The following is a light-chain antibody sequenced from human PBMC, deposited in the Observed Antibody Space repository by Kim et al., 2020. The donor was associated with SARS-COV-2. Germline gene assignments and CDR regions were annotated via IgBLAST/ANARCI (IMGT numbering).Light chain of an antibody. CDR2: GTS. CDR3: QQYGRSPLP. CDR1: QSINSNY. J-gene: IGKJ4*01. V-gene: IGKV3-20*01. Sequence: EIVLTQSPGTLSLSPGERATLSCRASQSINSNYLAWYQQKPGQGPRLLIYGTSRKATGIPDRFSGSGSGTDFTLTISRLEPEDFAVYFCQQYGRSPLPFGGGTKVDIK.